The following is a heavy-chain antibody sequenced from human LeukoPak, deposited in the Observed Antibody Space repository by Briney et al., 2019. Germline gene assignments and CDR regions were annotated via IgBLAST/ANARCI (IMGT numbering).Heavy chain of an antibody. Sequence: GASVKVSCKASGYTFISYYMHWVRQAPGQGLEWMGGIIPIFGTANYAQKFQGRVTITADESTSTAYMELSSLRSEDTAVYYCARGGWLQFYFDYWGQGTLVTVSS. J-gene: IGHJ4*02. CDR3: ARGGWLQFYFDY. CDR2: IIPIFGTA. V-gene: IGHV1-69*13. D-gene: IGHD5-24*01. CDR1: GYTFISYY.